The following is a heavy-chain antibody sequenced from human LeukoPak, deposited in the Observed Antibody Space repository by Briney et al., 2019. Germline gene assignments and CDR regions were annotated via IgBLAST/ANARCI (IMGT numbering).Heavy chain of an antibody. CDR3: ARVAVTTDY. Sequence: GGSLRLSCAASGFTFSSYSMNWVRQAPGKGLEWVSYIGSGSTAIYYADSVKGRFTISRDNAKNSLYLQMNGLRDEDTAVYYCARVAVTTDYWGRGTLVTVSS. J-gene: IGHJ4*02. D-gene: IGHD4-17*01. CDR1: GFTFSSYS. V-gene: IGHV3-48*02. CDR2: IGSGSTAI.